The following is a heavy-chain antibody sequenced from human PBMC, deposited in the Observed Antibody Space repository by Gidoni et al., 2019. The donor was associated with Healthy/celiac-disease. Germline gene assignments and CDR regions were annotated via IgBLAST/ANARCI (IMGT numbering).Heavy chain of an antibody. V-gene: IGHV3-11*06. CDR1: GFTFSDYY. J-gene: IGHJ6*02. Sequence: QVQLVESGGGLVKPGGSLRLSCADSGFTFSDYYMSWIRQAPGKGLEWVSYISSSSSYTNYADSVKGRFTISRDNAKNSLYLQMNSLRAEDTAVYYCARVDGSGSYYYYGMDVWGQGTTVTVSS. CDR3: ARVDGSGSYYYYGMDV. D-gene: IGHD3-10*01. CDR2: ISSSSSYT.